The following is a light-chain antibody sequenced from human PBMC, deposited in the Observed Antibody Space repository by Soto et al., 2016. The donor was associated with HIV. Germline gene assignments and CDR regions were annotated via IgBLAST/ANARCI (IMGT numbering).Light chain of an antibody. CDR1: QTINNW. CDR2: KGS. J-gene: IGKJ1*01. Sequence: DIQLTQSPSFLSASIGDRVTFTCRASQTINNWLAWYQQKPGKAPKLLIYKGSNLETGVPPRFSGSGSGTEFTLTISSLQPDDFATYYCQQYDTYSQRMFGQGTKVEIK. CDR3: QQYDTYSQRM. V-gene: IGKV1-5*03.